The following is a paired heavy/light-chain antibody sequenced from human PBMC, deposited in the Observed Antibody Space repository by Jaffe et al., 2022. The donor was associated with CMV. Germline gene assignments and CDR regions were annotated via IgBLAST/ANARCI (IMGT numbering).Heavy chain of an antibody. CDR1: GFTFSSYE. V-gene: IGHV3-48*03. CDR3: ARDGGRWLQLRPDRYYFDY. Sequence: EVQLVESGGGLVQPGGSLRLSCAASGFTFSSYEMNWVRQAPGKGLEWVSYISSSGSTIYYADSVKGRFTISRDNAKNSLYLQMNSLRAEDTAVYYCARDGGRWLQLRPDRYYFDYWGQGTLVTVSS. CDR2: ISSSGSTI. J-gene: IGHJ4*02. D-gene: IGHD5-12*01.
Light chain of an antibody. CDR3: QSADSSGTYPDVV. CDR2: KDS. Sequence: SYELTQPPSVSVSPGQTARITCSGDALPKQYAYWYQQKPGQAPVLVIYKDSERPSGIPERFSGSSSGTTVTLTISGVQAEDEADYYCQSADSSGTYPDVVFGGGTKLTVL. CDR1: ALPKQY. J-gene: IGLJ2*01. V-gene: IGLV3-25*03.